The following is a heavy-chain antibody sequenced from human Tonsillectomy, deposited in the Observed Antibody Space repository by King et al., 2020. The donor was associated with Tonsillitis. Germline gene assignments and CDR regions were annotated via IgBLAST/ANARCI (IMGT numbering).Heavy chain of an antibody. V-gene: IGHV4-59*11. D-gene: IGHD4-17*01. J-gene: IGHJ3*02. CDR1: GDSISSHY. CDR3: ARDRGDAYGAFDI. Sequence: QLQESGPGLVKPSETLSLTCTVSGDSISSHYWSWLRQPPGKGLEWIWCFYHSGSTTYNPSLKSQVTNSVDRSKNQVSLKLSSVTVADTAVYYCARDRGDAYGAFDIWGLGTMVTVSS. CDR2: FYHSGST.